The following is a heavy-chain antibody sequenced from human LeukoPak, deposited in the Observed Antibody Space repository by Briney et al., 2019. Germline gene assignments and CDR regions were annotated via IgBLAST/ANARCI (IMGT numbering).Heavy chain of an antibody. CDR3: ARSSESYDSSGYYSYSFDY. V-gene: IGHV4-59*01. J-gene: IGHJ4*02. CDR1: GGSISSYY. D-gene: IGHD3-22*01. Sequence: SETLSLTCTVSGGSISSYYWSWIRQPPGKGLEWIGYIYYSGSTNYNPSLKSRVTISVDTSKNQFSLKLSSVTAADTAVYYCARSSESYDSSGYYSYSFDYWGQGTLVTVSS. CDR2: IYYSGST.